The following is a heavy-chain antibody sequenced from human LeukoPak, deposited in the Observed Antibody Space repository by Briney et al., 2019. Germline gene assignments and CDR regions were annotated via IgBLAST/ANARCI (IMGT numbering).Heavy chain of an antibody. CDR2: IYYSGST. D-gene: IGHD3-22*01. CDR1: GGSISSSSYY. V-gene: IGHV4-39*01. CDR3: ARQFEEYYDSCGYGL. Sequence: PSETLSLTCTVSGGSISSSSYYWGWIRQPPGKGLEWIGSIYYSGSTHYNPSLKSRVTISVDTSKNQFSLKLRSVTAADTAVYYCARQFEEYYDSCGYGLWGQGTLVTVSS. J-gene: IGHJ4*02.